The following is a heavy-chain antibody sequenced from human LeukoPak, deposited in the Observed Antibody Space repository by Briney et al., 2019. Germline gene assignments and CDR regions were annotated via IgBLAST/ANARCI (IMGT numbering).Heavy chain of an antibody. CDR1: GGSFSGYY. CDR2: INHSGST. J-gene: IGHJ6*03. Sequence: PSETLSLTCAVSGGSFSGYYWSWIRQPPGKGLEWIGAINHSGSTKYNPSLKSRATISVDTSKGQFSLKLSSVTAADTAVYYCASRPVPAAKYYMDVWGKGTAVTVSS. CDR3: ASRPVPAAKYYMDV. D-gene: IGHD2-2*01. V-gene: IGHV4-34*01.